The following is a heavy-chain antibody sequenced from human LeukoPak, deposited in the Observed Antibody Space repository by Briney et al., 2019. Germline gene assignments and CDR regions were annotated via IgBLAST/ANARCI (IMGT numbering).Heavy chain of an antibody. CDR2: IKQDGSEK. CDR1: GFTFSSYW. V-gene: IGHV3-7*01. J-gene: IGHJ3*02. D-gene: IGHD3-22*01. CDR3: ARIDSSGYYPYDAFDI. Sequence: GGSLRLSCAASGFTFSSYWMSWVRQAPGKGLEWVANIKQDGSEKYYVDSVKGRFTISRDNAKNSLYLQMNSLRAEDTAVYYCARIDSSGYYPYDAFDIRGQGTMVTVSS.